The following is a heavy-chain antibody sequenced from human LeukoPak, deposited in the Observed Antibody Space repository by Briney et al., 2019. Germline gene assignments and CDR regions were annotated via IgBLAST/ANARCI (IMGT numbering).Heavy chain of an antibody. V-gene: IGHV3-23*01. J-gene: IGHJ4*02. CDR2: ISGSGGST. D-gene: IGHD1-26*01. Sequence: GGSLRLSCAASGFTFDDYAMHWVRQAPGKGLEWVSAISGSGGSTYYADSVKGRFTTSRDNSKNTLYLQMNSLRAEDTAVYYCAKDGRYSGTHASANWGQGTLVTVSS. CDR1: GFTFDDYA. CDR3: AKDGRYSGTHASAN.